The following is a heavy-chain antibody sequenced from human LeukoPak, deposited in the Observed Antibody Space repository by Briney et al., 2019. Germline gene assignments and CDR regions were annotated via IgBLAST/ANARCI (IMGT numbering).Heavy chain of an antibody. Sequence: GGSLRLSCAVSGITLSNYGMSWVRQAPGKGLEWVAGISGSAGGTNYADSVKGRFTISRDNSKNTLHLQMNRLRAEDTAVYLCAKRGVVIRVILVGFHKEAYYFDSWGQGALVTVSS. D-gene: IGHD3-22*01. CDR2: ISGSAGGT. CDR1: GITLSNYG. V-gene: IGHV3-23*01. J-gene: IGHJ4*02. CDR3: AKRGVVIRVILVGFHKEAYYFDS.